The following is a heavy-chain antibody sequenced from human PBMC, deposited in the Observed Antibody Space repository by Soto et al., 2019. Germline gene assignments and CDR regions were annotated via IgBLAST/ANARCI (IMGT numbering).Heavy chain of an antibody. D-gene: IGHD3-9*01. CDR1: GYTFTGYY. CDR3: ARDWSYYDILTGPIFDP. V-gene: IGHV1-2*04. CDR2: INPNSGGT. J-gene: IGHJ5*02. Sequence: ASVKVSCKASGYTFTGYYMHWVRQAPGQGLEWMGWINPNSGGTNYAQKFQGWVTMTRDTSISTAYMELSSLRSDDTAVYYCARDWSYYDILTGPIFDPWGQGTLVTVSS.